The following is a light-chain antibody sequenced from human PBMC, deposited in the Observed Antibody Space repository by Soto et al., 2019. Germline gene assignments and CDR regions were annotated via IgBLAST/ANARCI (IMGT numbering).Light chain of an antibody. CDR2: EVS. CDR3: LLYYGGAHGV. J-gene: IGLJ2*01. Sequence: QSALTQPASVSGSPGQSITISCIGTSSDVGGYNYVSWYQQHPGKVPKLMIYEVSNRPSGVSDRFSGSKSGNTASLTISGLQAEDEADYYCLLYYGGAHGVFGGGTKVTVL. CDR1: SSDVGGYNY. V-gene: IGLV2-14*01.